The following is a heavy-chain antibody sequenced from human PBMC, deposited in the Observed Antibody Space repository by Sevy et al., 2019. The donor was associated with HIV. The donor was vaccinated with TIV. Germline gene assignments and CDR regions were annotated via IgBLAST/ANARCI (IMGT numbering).Heavy chain of an antibody. CDR2: INTRGTT. CDR1: GFIVSSYY. J-gene: IGHJ4*02. V-gene: IGHV3-53*01. D-gene: IGHD4-4*01. CDR3: AREATRLTV. Sequence: GGSLGLSCAASGFIVSSYYMGWVRQAPGKGLEWVSLINTRGTTFYADSVKGRFTISRDNSKNTLYLQMNGLRAEDTAMYYCAREATRLTVWGQGTLVTVSS.